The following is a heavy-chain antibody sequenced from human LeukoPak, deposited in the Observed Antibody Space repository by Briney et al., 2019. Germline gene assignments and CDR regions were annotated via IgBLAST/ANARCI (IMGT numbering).Heavy chain of an antibody. V-gene: IGHV4-34*01. CDR1: GGSFSGYY. Sequence: PSETLSLTCAVYGGSFSGYYWSWIRQPPGKGLEWIGEINHSGSTNYNPSLKSRVTISVDTSKNQISLKLDSVTAADTAVYYCARHHRKLLHDDYWGQGTLVTVSS. J-gene: IGHJ4*02. CDR3: ARHHRKLLHDDY. CDR2: INHSGST. D-gene: IGHD1-26*01.